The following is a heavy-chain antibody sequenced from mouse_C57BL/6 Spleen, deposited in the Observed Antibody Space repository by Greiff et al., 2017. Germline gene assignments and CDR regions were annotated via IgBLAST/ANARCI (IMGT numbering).Heavy chain of an antibody. CDR3: ARSDYYGSSPAWFAY. CDR2: IDPSDSYT. J-gene: IGHJ3*01. CDR1: GYTFTSYW. D-gene: IGHD1-1*01. Sequence: QVQLKQPGAELVMPGASVKLSCKASGYTFTSYWLPWVKQRPGQGLEWIGEIDPSDSYTNYNQKFKGKSTLTVDKSSSTAYMQLSSLTSEDSAVYYCARSDYYGSSPAWFAYWGQGTLVTVSA. V-gene: IGHV1-69*01.